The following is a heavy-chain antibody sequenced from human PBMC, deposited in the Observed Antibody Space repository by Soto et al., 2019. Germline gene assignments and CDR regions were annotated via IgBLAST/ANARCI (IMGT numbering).Heavy chain of an antibody. Sequence: SETLSLTCTVSGGSISSYYWSWIRQPPGKGLEWIGYIYYSGSTNYNPSLKSRVTISVDTSKNQFSLKLSSVTAADTAVYYCARVAGTWDYYYGMDVWGQGTTVTVS. CDR1: GGSISSYY. V-gene: IGHV4-59*01. D-gene: IGHD6-19*01. J-gene: IGHJ6*02. CDR3: ARVAGTWDYYYGMDV. CDR2: IYYSGST.